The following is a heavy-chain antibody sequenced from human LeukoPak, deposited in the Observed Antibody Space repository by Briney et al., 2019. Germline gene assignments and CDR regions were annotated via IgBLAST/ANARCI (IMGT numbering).Heavy chain of an antibody. CDR2: IDPSDSYT. CDR1: GYSFTSYW. J-gene: IGHJ6*04. Sequence: GESLRIPCKGSGYSFTSYWISWVRQMPGKGLEWMGRIDPSDSYTNYSPSFQGHVTISADKSISTAYLQWSSLKASDTAMYYCARRTVWFGDYKEQGMDVWGKGTTVTVSS. CDR3: ARRTVWFGDYKEQGMDV. V-gene: IGHV5-10-1*01. D-gene: IGHD3-10*01.